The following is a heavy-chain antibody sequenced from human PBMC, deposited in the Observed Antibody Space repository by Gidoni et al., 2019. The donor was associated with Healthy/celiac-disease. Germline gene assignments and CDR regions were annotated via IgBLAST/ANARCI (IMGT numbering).Heavy chain of an antibody. J-gene: IGHJ3*02. CDR1: GYTFTSYY. D-gene: IGHD6-19*01. CDR3: ARGIDSSGWSAFDI. CDR2: SNPSGGST. V-gene: IGHV1-46*01. Sequence: QLQLVQSGAAVTKPGASVKVSCTASGYTFTSYYMHWVRQAPGQGLEWMGISNPSGGSTSCAKKCQGRVTMTRDTSTSTVYMELSSLGSEDTAVYYCARGIDSSGWSAFDIWGQGTMVTVSS.